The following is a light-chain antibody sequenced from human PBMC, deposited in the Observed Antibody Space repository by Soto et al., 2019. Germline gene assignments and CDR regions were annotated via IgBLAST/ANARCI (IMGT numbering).Light chain of an antibody. CDR3: QHYTNWPLT. J-gene: IGKJ1*01. CDR2: GAS. Sequence: EIVMTQSPATLSVSPGERVTLSCRASQSVGSNLAWYQQKPGLTPRLLIYGASTRATGIPARFSASGSGTEFILTISSLQSEDFAVYYCQHYTNWPLTFGHGTQVEI. CDR1: QSVGSN. V-gene: IGKV3-15*01.